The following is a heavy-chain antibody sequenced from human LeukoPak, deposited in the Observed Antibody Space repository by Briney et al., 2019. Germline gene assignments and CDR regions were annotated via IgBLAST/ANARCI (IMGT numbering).Heavy chain of an antibody. J-gene: IGHJ6*02. Sequence: GGSLRLSCAASGFTFNNYAMTWVRQAPGKGLEWVSVIYSGGRTFYADSVKGRFTISRDNSKNTLYLQMKSLRAEDTAVYYCARPWSSSGNQELFNYYYYGLDVWGQGTTVTVSS. CDR1: GFTFNNYA. CDR2: IYSGGRT. D-gene: IGHD6-13*01. CDR3: ARPWSSSGNQELFNYYYYGLDV. V-gene: IGHV3-53*01.